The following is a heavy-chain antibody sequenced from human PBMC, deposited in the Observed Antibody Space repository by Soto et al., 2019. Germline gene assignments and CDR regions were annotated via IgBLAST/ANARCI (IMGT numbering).Heavy chain of an antibody. CDR2: ISESGST. CDR1: GQSFSGHS. V-gene: IGHV4-34*01. Sequence: QVQLQQWGAGLVKPSETLSLSCAVYGQSFSGHSWAWIRQPPGKGLEWIGEISESGSTYYNPSLKRRVTISTDTSKNQFSLKLSSVTAADTAAYFCARGSGIVALPGELEDVNYDFWGQGTLVNVSS. D-gene: IGHD1-1*01. CDR3: ARGSGIVALPGELEDVNYDF. J-gene: IGHJ4*02.